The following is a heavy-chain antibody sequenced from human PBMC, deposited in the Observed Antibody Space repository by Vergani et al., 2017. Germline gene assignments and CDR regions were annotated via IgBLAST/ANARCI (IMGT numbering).Heavy chain of an antibody. V-gene: IGHV1-46*03. CDR2: INPSGGNA. CDR1: GYTFSNYY. D-gene: IGHD3-9*01. CDR3: ARGYYVILTGYRY. J-gene: IGHJ4*02. Sequence: QVQVVQSGAEVKKSGASVKVSCKTSGYTFSNYYMPWVRQAPGQGLEWMGLINPSGGNANYAQKFQGIVTMTRDTSTSTVYMELSSLRSEDTALYYCARGYYVILTGYRYWGQGTLVTVSA.